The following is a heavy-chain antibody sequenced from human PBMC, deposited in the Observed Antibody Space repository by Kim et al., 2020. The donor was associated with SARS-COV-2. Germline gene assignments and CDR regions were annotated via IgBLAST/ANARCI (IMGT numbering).Heavy chain of an antibody. CDR3: ARDSTVNEWYFDL. J-gene: IGHJ2*01. V-gene: IGHV3-7*01. D-gene: IGHD4-17*01. Sequence: YVDSVKCRFTISRDNAKNSLYLQMNSLRAEDTAVYYCARDSTVNEWYFDLWGRGTLVTVSS.